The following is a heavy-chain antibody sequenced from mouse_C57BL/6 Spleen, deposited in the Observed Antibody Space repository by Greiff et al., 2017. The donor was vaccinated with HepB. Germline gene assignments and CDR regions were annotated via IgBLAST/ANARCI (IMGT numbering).Heavy chain of an antibody. CDR2: IYPGSGST. CDR1: GYTFTSYW. CDR3: ARYRITTVVFDY. D-gene: IGHD1-1*01. V-gene: IGHV1-55*01. J-gene: IGHJ2*01. Sequence: VQLQQPGAELVKPGASVKMSCKASGYTFTSYWITWVKQRPGQGLEWIGDIYPGSGSTNYNEKFKSKATLTVDTSSSTAYMQLSSLTSEDSAVYYCARYRITTVVFDYWGQGTTLTVSS.